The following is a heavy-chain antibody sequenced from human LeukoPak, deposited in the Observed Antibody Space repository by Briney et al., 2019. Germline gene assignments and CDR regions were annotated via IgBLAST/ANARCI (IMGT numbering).Heavy chain of an antibody. V-gene: IGHV4-34*01. CDR2: INHSGST. J-gene: IGHJ3*02. Sequence: PSETLSLTCTVSGGSISSYYWSWIRQPPGKGLEWIGEINHSGSTNYNPSLKSRVTISVDTSKNQLSLKLSSVTAADTAVYYCASNKPDIVVVPAAEVLRAFDIWGQGTMVTVSS. CDR1: GGSISSYY. CDR3: ASNKPDIVVVPAAEVLRAFDI. D-gene: IGHD2-2*01.